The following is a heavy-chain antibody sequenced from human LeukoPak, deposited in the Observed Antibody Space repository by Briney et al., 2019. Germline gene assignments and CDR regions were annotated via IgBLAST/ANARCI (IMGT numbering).Heavy chain of an antibody. V-gene: IGHV4-39*07. D-gene: IGHD2-15*01. Sequence: PSETLSLTCTVSGGSISSSSYYWGWMRQPPGKGLEWIGSIHYSGSTNYNPSLKSRVTISVDTSKNQFSLKLSSVTAADTAVYYCARAYCSGGSCYSYYYYNYMDVWGKGTTVTVSS. CDR3: ARAYCSGGSCYSYYYYNYMDV. J-gene: IGHJ6*03. CDR1: GGSISSSSYY. CDR2: IHYSGST.